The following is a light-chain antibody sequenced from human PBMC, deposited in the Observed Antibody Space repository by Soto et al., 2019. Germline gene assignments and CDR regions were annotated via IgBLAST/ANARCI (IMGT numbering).Light chain of an antibody. Sequence: EIVLTQSPGTLSLSPGERATLSCRASQSVSSSYLAWYQQKPGQAPRLLIYGASSRATGIPDRFSGSGSGTDFTLTISRLEPEDFAVYHCQQYGSLPLTFGQGTKVEIK. CDR2: GAS. J-gene: IGKJ1*01. CDR3: QQYGSLPLT. V-gene: IGKV3-20*01. CDR1: QSVSSSY.